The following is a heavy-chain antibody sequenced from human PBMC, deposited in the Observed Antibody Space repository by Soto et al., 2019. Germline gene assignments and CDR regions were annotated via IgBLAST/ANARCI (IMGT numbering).Heavy chain of an antibody. CDR2: IYSGGNT. J-gene: IGHJ6*02. V-gene: IGHV3-53*01. D-gene: IGHD6-13*01. CDR3: ARFESSRWYGMDV. Sequence: PGGSLRLSCAASGFTVSSNYMTWVRQAPGKGLEWVSLIYSGGNTFYADSVKGRFTISRDKSKNTLSLQMNSLRAEDTAVYYCARFESSRWYGMDVWGQGTTVTVSS. CDR1: GFTVSSNY.